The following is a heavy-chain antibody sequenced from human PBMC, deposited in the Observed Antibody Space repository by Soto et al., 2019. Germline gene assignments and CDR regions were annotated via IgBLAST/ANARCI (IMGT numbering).Heavy chain of an antibody. D-gene: IGHD2-8*02. J-gene: IGHJ4*02. CDR3: ARDKITGLFDY. Sequence: KTSETLSLTCTVSGGSLTSYYWSWIRQPPGKGLEWIGFVYYTGIARYNPSLKSRVTISVDTSKNQFSLKLTSVTAADTAVYYCARDKITGLFDYWGQGTLVTVSS. CDR2: VYYTGIA. CDR1: GGSLTSYY. V-gene: IGHV4-59*12.